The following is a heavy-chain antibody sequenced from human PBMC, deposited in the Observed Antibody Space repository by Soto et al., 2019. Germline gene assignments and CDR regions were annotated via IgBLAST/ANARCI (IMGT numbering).Heavy chain of an antibody. CDR3: ARGRYGDY. V-gene: IGHV1-18*01. Sequence: QVQLVQSGAEVKKPGASVKVSCKASGYTFTNYGISWVRQAPGQGREWMGWISAYNRNTNYAQKVQGRVTVTTDTSTGTAYMELRSLTSDDSAVYYCARGRYGDYWGQGTLVTVSS. J-gene: IGHJ4*02. CDR2: ISAYNRNT. D-gene: IGHD4-17*01. CDR1: GYTFTNYG.